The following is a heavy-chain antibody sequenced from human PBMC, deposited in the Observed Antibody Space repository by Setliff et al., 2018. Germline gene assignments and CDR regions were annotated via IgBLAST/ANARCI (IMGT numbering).Heavy chain of an antibody. V-gene: IGHV4-59*12. D-gene: IGHD3-22*01. CDR3: AREWVDYYDSSGYLHYFDY. CDR1: GGSISSYY. J-gene: IGHJ4*02. Sequence: SETLSLTCTVSGGSISSYYWSWIRQPPGKGLEWIGYIYYSGSTNYNPSLKSRVTISVDTSKNQFSLKLSSVTAADTAVYYCAREWVDYYDSSGYLHYFDYWGQGTLVTVSS. CDR2: IYYSGST.